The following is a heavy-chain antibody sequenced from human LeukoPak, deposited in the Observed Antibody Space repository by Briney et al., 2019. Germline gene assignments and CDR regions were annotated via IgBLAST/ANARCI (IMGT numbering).Heavy chain of an antibody. V-gene: IGHV3-33*06. CDR2: IWYDGSNK. J-gene: IGHJ4*02. Sequence: GGSLRLSCAASGFTFSSYGMHWVRQAPGKGLEWVAVIWYDGSNKYYADSVKGRFTISRDNSKNTLYLQMNSLRAEDTAVYYCAKAQTYCSGGSCYYFDYWGQGTLVTVSS. CDR1: GFTFSSYG. CDR3: AKAQTYCSGGSCYYFDY. D-gene: IGHD2-15*01.